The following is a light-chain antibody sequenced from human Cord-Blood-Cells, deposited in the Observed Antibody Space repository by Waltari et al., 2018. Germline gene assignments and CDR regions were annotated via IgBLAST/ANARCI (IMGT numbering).Light chain of an antibody. CDR2: KDS. CDR1: VLAIND. V-gene: IGLV3-27*01. J-gene: IGLJ3*02. Sequence: SYALTQPSSVSVSPGQTVSITSAGDVLAINDARWFQQKPGQAPVLVIYKDSERPSGIPERFSGSSSGTTVTLTISGAQVEDEADYYCYSAADNNWVFGGGTKLTVL. CDR3: YSAADNNWV.